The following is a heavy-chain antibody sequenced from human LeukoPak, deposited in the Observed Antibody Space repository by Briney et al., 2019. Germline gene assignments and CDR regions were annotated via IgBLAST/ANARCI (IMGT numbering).Heavy chain of an antibody. V-gene: IGHV4-4*09. CDR3: ARHGAGIAARPFDN. D-gene: IGHD6-6*01. CDR2: IHASGPT. Sequence: SETLSLTCTVSGGSISTYYSSWIRRPPGKGLEWIAYIHASGPTNYNPSLKSRITISVDTSKNQFSLKLSSVTAADTAVYYCARHGAGIAARPFDNWGQGTLVTVSS. J-gene: IGHJ4*02. CDR1: GGSISTYY.